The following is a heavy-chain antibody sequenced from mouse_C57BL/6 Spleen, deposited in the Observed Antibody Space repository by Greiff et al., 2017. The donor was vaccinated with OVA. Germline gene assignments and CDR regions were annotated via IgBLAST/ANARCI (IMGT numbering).Heavy chain of an antibody. J-gene: IGHJ4*01. CDR2: ISNGGGST. V-gene: IGHV5-12*01. CDR1: GFTFSDYY. D-gene: IGHD2-3*01. CDR3: ARRGWDFYAMDY. Sequence: EVQGVESGGGLVQPGGSLKLSCAASGFTFSDYYMYWVRQTPEKRLEWVAYISNGGGSTYYPDTVKGRFTISRDNAKNTLYLQMSRLKSEDTAMYYCARRGWDFYAMDYWGQGTSVTVSS.